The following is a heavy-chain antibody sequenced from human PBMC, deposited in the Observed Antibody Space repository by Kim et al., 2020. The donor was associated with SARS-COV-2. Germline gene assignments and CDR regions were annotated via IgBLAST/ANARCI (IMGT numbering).Heavy chain of an antibody. CDR1: GGSFSGYY. J-gene: IGHJ4*02. CDR3: ARGLRIAAAGLDY. V-gene: IGHV4-34*01. Sequence: SETLSLTCAVYGGSFSGYYWSWIRQPPGKGLEWIGEINHSGSTNYNPSLKSRVTISVDTSKNQFSLKLSSVTAADTAVYYCARGLRIAAAGLDYWGQGTL. CDR2: INHSGST. D-gene: IGHD6-13*01.